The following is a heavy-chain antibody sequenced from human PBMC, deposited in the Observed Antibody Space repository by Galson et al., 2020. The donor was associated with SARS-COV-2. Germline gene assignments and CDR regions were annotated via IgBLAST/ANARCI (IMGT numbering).Heavy chain of an antibody. J-gene: IGHJ4*02. D-gene: IGHD2-21*01. V-gene: IGHV3-48*03. CDR1: GFTFSNYE. Sequence: TGGSLRLSCAASGFTFSNYEMNWVRQAPGKRLEWVSYISSSGRTIHYADSVKGRFTISRDNAKSSQSLQMNSLRAEDTAVYYCARLDAYGPGYWGQGTLVTVSS. CDR3: ARLDAYGPGY. CDR2: ISSSGRTI.